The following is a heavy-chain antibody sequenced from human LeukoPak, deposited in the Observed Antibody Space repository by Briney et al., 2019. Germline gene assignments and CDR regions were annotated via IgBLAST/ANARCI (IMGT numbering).Heavy chain of an antibody. CDR2: ISYDGSNK. V-gene: IGHV3-30*04. J-gene: IGHJ5*02. CDR1: GFTFSSYA. D-gene: IGHD2-2*01. CDR3: ARESGYCSSTSCYYPSPSNWFDP. Sequence: GGSLRLSCAASGFTFSSYAMHWVRQAPGKGLEWVAVISYDGSNKDYADSVKGRFTISRDNSKNTLYLQMNSLRAEDTAVYYCARESGYCSSTSCYYPSPSNWFDPWGQGTLLTVSS.